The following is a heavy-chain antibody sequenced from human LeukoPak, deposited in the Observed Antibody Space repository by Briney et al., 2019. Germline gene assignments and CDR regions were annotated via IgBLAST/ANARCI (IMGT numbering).Heavy chain of an antibody. J-gene: IGHJ1*01. Sequence: PSETLSLTCAVYGGSFSGYYWSWIRQPPGKGLEWIGEINHSGSTNYNPSLKSRVTISVDTSKNQFSLKLSPVTAADTAVYYCARGSYSSGWRAEYFQHWGQGTLVTVSS. CDR3: ARGSYSSGWRAEYFQH. CDR2: INHSGST. D-gene: IGHD6-19*01. CDR1: GGSFSGYY. V-gene: IGHV4-34*01.